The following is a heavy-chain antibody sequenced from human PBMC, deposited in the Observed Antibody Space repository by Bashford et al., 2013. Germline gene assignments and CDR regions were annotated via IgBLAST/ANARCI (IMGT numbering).Heavy chain of an antibody. CDR3: NTDAVPYGYINGLDY. CDR2: ITSRDYGETT. D-gene: IGHD5-18*01. J-gene: IGHJ4*02. Sequence: VRQAPGKGLEWVGFITSRDYGETTDYAAPVKNRFTISRDDSKHTLYLQMNSLKIDDTGVYYCNTDAVPYGYINGLDYWGQGALVTSPQ. V-gene: IGHV3-15*01.